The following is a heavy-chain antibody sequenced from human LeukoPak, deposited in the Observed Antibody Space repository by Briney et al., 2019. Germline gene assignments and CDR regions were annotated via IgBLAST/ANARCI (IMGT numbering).Heavy chain of an antibody. D-gene: IGHD2/OR15-2a*01. Sequence: GGSLSLSCAASGFTVSSNYMSWVRQAPGKGLEWVSVIYSGGSTYYADSAKGRFTISRDNSKNTLYLQMNSLIAEDKAVYYCAKSITRSAYDAFDIWGQGTMVTVSS. CDR3: AKSITRSAYDAFDI. CDR1: GFTVSSNY. CDR2: IYSGGST. V-gene: IGHV3-53*01. J-gene: IGHJ3*02.